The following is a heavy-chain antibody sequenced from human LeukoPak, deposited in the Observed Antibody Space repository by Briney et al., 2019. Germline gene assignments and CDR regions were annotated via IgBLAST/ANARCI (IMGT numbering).Heavy chain of an antibody. J-gene: IGHJ3*02. Sequence: SETLSLSCTVSGASTSHFYWNWIRQPPGKGLEWIGYMHNSGSSKHNPSLKSRVTISIDTSKNQFSLQLTSVTAADTAMYFCARSAELLRNALDIWGHGTLVIVSS. CDR2: MHNSGSS. CDR3: ARSAELLRNALDI. D-gene: IGHD2-21*01. V-gene: IGHV4-59*01. CDR1: GASTSHFY.